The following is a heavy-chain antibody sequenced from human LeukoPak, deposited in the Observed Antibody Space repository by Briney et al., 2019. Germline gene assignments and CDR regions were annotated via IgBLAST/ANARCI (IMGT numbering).Heavy chain of an antibody. V-gene: IGHV3-21*01. D-gene: IGHD1-26*01. CDR3: AREASGSLLSTDYMDV. J-gene: IGHJ6*03. CDR1: GFTFSSYS. CDR2: ISSSSSYI. Sequence: GGSLRLSCAASGFTFSSYSMKWVRQAPGKGREWVSSISSSSSYIYYADSVRGRFTISRDNAKNSLYLQMNSLRAEDTAVYYCAREASGSLLSTDYMDVWGKGTTVTVSS.